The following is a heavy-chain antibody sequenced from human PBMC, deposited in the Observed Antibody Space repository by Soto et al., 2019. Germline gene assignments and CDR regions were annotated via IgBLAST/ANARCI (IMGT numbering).Heavy chain of an antibody. V-gene: IGHV1-2*02. CDR1: GDSFSAFY. J-gene: IGHJ6*03. CDR3: ARESGGATATLDYYYFYMDV. Sequence: QVQLVQSGAEVKKPGASVKVSCETYGDSFSAFYLHWVRQAPGQGLEWLGWINPNGGATKYAQKFRGRVAMTRDTSIRTAYLELSSLRSDDTAIYYCARESGGATATLDYYYFYMDVWGKGTTVTVSS. D-gene: IGHD5-12*01. CDR2: INPNGGAT.